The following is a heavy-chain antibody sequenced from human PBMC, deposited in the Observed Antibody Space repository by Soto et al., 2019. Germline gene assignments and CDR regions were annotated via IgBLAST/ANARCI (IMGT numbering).Heavy chain of an antibody. CDR2: ISGSGGST. Sequence: GSLRLSCAASGFTFSSYAMSWVRQAPGKGLEWVSAISGSGGSTYYADSVKGRFTISRDNSKNTLYLQMNSLRAEDTAVYYCATPAHKDIRQKPPKSSQHGGRGPLVTFSS. CDR1: GFTFSSYA. V-gene: IGHV3-23*01. J-gene: IGHJ1*01. CDR3: ATPAHKDIRQKPPKSSQH.